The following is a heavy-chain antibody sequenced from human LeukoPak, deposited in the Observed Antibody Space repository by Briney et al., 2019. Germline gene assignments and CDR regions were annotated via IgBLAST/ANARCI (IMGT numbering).Heavy chain of an antibody. Sequence: PSETLSLTCTVSGGSISSGDYYWSWIRQPPGKGLEWIGYIYYSGSTYYNPSLKSRVTISVDTSKNQFSLKLSSVTAADTAVYYCARSNLFIGDIVVVVAAKNYYYYMDVWGKGTTVTVSS. CDR1: GGSISSGDYY. V-gene: IGHV4-30-4*08. D-gene: IGHD2-15*01. CDR3: ARSNLFIGDIVVVVAAKNYYYYMDV. CDR2: IYYSGST. J-gene: IGHJ6*03.